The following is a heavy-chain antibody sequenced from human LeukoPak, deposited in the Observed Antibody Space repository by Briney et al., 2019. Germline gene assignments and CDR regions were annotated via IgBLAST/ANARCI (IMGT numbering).Heavy chain of an antibody. D-gene: IGHD4-17*01. CDR3: ARAPGGLRDYGDPFDL. J-gene: IGHJ4*02. V-gene: IGHV1-18*01. CDR1: GYTFTSYG. CDR2: ISAYNGNT. Sequence: GASVKVSCKASGYTFTSYGISWVRQAPGQGLEWMGWISAYNGNTNYAQKLQGRVTMTRDTSISTAYIDLSRLRSDDTAVYYCARAPGGLRDYGDPFDLWRQGTLVTVSS.